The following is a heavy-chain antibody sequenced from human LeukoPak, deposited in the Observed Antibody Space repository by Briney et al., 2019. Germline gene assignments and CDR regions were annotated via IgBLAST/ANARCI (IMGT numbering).Heavy chain of an antibody. CDR2: INHNSGGT. Sequence: AASVKVSCKASGYTFTDYYMHWVRQAPGQGREWMGWINHNSGGTNYAQKFQGRVTMNRDTSISTAYMELSRLRSDDTAVYYCARPWYSSRWYYFDYWGQGTLVTVSS. J-gene: IGHJ4*02. V-gene: IGHV1-2*02. D-gene: IGHD6-13*01. CDR1: GYTFTDYY. CDR3: ARPWYSSRWYYFDY.